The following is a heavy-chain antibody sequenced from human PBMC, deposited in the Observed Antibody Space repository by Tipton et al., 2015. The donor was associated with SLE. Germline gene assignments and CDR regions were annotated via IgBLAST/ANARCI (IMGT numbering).Heavy chain of an antibody. CDR3: ARDLSTATAPRGYFDL. CDR2: IYYSGST. V-gene: IGHV4-31*03. J-gene: IGHJ2*01. Sequence: TLSLTCTVSGGSISSGGYYWIWIRQHPGKGLEWIGDIYYSGSTYYNPSLKSRVTISVDTSKNQFSLKLSSVTAADTAVYYCARDLSTATAPRGYFDLWGRGTLVTVSS. CDR1: GGSISSGGYY. D-gene: IGHD5-12*01.